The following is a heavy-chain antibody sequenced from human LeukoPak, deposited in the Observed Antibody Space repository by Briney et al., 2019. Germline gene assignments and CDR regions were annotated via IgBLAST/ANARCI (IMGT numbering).Heavy chain of an antibody. J-gene: IGHJ4*02. CDR3: ATDLHFGYCTATSCANY. V-gene: IGHV3-15*01. D-gene: IGHD2-2*03. CDR1: GFTFISSW. CDR2: IRSTPDGGAT. Sequence: GGSLRLSCAASGFTFISSWMTWVRQAPGKGLEWVGRIRSTPDGGATDYAAPVKGRYTIARDDSKNTLYLQMSSLRTEDTAVYYCATDLHFGYCTATSCANYWGQGTLVTVSS.